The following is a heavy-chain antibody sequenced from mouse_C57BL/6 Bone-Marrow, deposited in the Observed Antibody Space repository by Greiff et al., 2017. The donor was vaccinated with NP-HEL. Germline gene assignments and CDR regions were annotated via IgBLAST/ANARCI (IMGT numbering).Heavy chain of an antibody. J-gene: IGHJ4*01. D-gene: IGHD4-1*02. V-gene: IGHV5-17*01. CDR3: ARTNWLYYYAMDY. Sequence: EVQLQQSGGGLVKPGGSLKLSCAASGFTFSDYGMHWVRQAPEKGLEWVAYISSGSSTIYYADTVKGRFTISRDNAKNTLFLQMTSLRSEDTAMYYCARTNWLYYYAMDYWGQGTSVTVSS. CDR1: GFTFSDYG. CDR2: ISSGSSTI.